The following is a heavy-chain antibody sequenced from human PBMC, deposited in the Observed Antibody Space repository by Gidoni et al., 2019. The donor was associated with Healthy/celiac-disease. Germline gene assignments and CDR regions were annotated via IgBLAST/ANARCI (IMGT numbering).Heavy chain of an antibody. CDR1: GGSISSGDYY. V-gene: IGHV4-30-4*01. Sequence: QVQLQESGPGLVTPSQTLSLTCTVSGGSISSGDYYWSWIRQPPGKGLEWIGYIYYSGSTYYNPSLKSRVTISVDTSKNQFSLKLSSVTAADTAVYYCARGGLLRYFDWLPNFDYWGQGTLVTVSS. D-gene: IGHD3-9*01. CDR3: ARGGLLRYFDWLPNFDY. CDR2: IYYSGST. J-gene: IGHJ4*02.